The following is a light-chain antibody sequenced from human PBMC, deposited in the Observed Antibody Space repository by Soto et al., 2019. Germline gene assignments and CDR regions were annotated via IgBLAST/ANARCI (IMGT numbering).Light chain of an antibody. CDR2: GAS. Sequence: EIVLTQSPGTLYLSPGERATLSCRASQSLSNNIYLAWYQQKPGQAPRLLIYGASSRATGIPNRFSGSGSGTDFTLTISSLEPEDFAVYYCQRRDNWLTFGGGTKVDIK. CDR3: QRRDNWLT. J-gene: IGKJ4*01. V-gene: IGKV3D-20*02. CDR1: QSLSNNIY.